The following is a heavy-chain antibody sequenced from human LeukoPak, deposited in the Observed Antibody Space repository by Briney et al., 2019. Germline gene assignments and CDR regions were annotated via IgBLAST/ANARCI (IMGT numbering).Heavy chain of an antibody. V-gene: IGHV4-39*07. CDR2: IYHSGST. CDR1: GGSISSSYYY. D-gene: IGHD6-19*01. CDR3: ARVPSYSSGWYDFDY. Sequence: PSETLSLTCTVSGGSISSSYYYWGWIRQPPGKGLEWIGEIYHSGSTNYNPSLKSRVTISVDKSKNQFSLKLSSVTAADTAVYYCARVPSYSSGWYDFDYWGQGTLVTVSS. J-gene: IGHJ4*02.